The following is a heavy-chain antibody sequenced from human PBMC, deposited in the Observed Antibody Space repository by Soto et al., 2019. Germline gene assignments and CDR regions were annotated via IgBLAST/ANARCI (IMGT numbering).Heavy chain of an antibody. D-gene: IGHD6-19*01. CDR3: VQTAGWPGFDF. CDR2: IYGGGTT. V-gene: IGHV3-53*01. CDR1: GFAVSSKY. J-gene: IGHJ4*02. Sequence: EVQLVESGGGLIQPGGSLRLSCAASGFAVSSKYMTWVRQAPGKGLEWVSVIYGGGTTYYADSVKGRFTISRDTSKNTLYLQMNSLRAGDRAVYYCVQTAGWPGFDFWGQGTLVTVSS.